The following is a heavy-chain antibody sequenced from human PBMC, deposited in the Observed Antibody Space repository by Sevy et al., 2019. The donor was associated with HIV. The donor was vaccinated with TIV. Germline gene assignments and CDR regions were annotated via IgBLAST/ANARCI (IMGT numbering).Heavy chain of an antibody. CDR3: ARAGDWEPFFDY. CDR1: GFTFSDYY. CDR2: IRSSGSTI. Sequence: GGSLRLSCAVSGFTFSDYYMSWIRQAPGKGLEWLSYIRSSGSTIYYADSVKGRFTMSRDNAKNALYLQMSSLRAEDTAFYYCARAGDWEPFFDYWGQGTLVTVSS. D-gene: IGHD1-26*01. V-gene: IGHV3-11*01. J-gene: IGHJ4*02.